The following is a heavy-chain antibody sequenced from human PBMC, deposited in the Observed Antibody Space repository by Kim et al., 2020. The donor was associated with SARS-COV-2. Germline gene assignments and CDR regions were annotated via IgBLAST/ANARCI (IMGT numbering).Heavy chain of an antibody. J-gene: IGHJ6*02. CDR2: ISYDGSNK. CDR3: AKELGGWYFYYYYYGMDV. CDR1: GFTFSSYG. Sequence: GGSLRLSCAASGFTFSSYGMHWVRQAPGKGLEWVAVISYDGSNKYYADSVKGRFTISRDNSKNTLYLQMNSLRAEDTAVYYCAKELGGWYFYYYYYGMDVWGQGTTVTVSS. V-gene: IGHV3-30*18. D-gene: IGHD6-19*01.